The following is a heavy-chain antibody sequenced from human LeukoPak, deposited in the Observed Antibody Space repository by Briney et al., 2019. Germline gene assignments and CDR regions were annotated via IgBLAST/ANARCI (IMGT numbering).Heavy chain of an antibody. CDR3: ARYYDSSGYYYEDY. J-gene: IGHJ4*02. V-gene: IGHV4-59*01. CDR1: GGSFSGYY. D-gene: IGHD3-22*01. Sequence: SETLSLTCAVYGGSFSGYYWSWIRQPPGKGLEWIGYIYYSGSTNYNPSLKSRVTISVDTSKNQFSLKLSSVTAADTAVYYCARYYDSSGYYYEDYWGQGTLVTVSS. CDR2: IYYSGST.